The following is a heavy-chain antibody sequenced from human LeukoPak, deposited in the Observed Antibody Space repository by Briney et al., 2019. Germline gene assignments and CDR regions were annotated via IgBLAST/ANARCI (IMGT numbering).Heavy chain of an antibody. CDR1: GFTFSSYS. CDR3: ARGGELSRDLVVPAAMHY. D-gene: IGHD2-2*01. V-gene: IGHV3-48*04. CDR2: ISSSSSTI. Sequence: GGSLRLSCAASGFTFSSYSMNWVRQAPGKGLEWVSYISSSSSTIYYADSVKGRFTISRDNAKNSLYLQMNSLRAEDTALYYCARGGELSRDLVVPAAMHYWGQGTLVTVSS. J-gene: IGHJ4*02.